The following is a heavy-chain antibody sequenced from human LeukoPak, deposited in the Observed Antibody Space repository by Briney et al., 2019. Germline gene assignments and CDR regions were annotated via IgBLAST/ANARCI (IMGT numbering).Heavy chain of an antibody. Sequence: ASVKVSCKASGYTFTSYDINWVRQATGQGLEWLGWMNPNSGNTGYAQKFQGRVTMTRNTSISTAYMELSSLRSEDTAVYYCARVISGWYLYYYYYMDVWGKGTTVTVSS. V-gene: IGHV1-8*01. CDR2: MNPNSGNT. CDR3: ARVISGWYLYYYYYMDV. J-gene: IGHJ6*03. CDR1: GYTFTSYD. D-gene: IGHD6-19*01.